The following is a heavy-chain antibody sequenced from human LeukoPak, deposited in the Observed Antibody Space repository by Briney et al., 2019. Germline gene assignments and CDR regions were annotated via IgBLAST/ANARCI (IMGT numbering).Heavy chain of an antibody. V-gene: IGHV3-21*06. CDR2: ISTSSGYI. CDR1: GFTFSTYS. D-gene: IGHD1-14*01. Sequence: PGGSLRLSCAASGFTFSTYSMNWVRQPPGKGLEWVSSISTSSGYIFYADSLKGRVTISRDNAKNSLYLQMNSLRAEDTAVYYCVRGKKPGWDMSYFDYWGQGILVTVSS. CDR3: VRGKKPGWDMSYFDY. J-gene: IGHJ4*02.